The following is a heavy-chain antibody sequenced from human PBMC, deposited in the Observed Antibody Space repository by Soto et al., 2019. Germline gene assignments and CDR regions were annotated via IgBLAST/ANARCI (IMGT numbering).Heavy chain of an antibody. V-gene: IGHV4-34*01. CDR1: GGSFSGYY. D-gene: IGHD3-10*01. CDR2: INHSGST. Sequence: SSETLSLTCAVYGGSFSGYYWSWIRQPPGKGLEWIGEINHSGSTNYNPSLKSRVTISVDTSKNQFSLKLSSVTAADTAVYYCASHKSRGYFDYWGQGTLVTVS. J-gene: IGHJ4*02. CDR3: ASHKSRGYFDY.